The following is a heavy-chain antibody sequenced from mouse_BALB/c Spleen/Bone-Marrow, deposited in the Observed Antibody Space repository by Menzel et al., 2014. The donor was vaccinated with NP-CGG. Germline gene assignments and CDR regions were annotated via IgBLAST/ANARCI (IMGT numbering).Heavy chain of an antibody. J-gene: IGHJ2*01. D-gene: IGHD1-2*01. CDR2: INPYNDGS. CDR3: ARYYYGYYFDY. Sequence: VQLQQSGPELVKPGASVKMPCKASGYTFTSYVMHWVKQKPGQGLEWIGYINPYNDGSKYNEKFKGKATLTSDKSSSTAYMELSSLASEDSAVYYCARYYYGYYFDYWGQGTTLTVSS. V-gene: IGHV1-14*01. CDR1: GYTFTSYV.